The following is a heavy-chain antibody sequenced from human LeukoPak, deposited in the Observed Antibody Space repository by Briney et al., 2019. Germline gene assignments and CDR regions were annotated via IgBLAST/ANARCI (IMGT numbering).Heavy chain of an antibody. Sequence: SETLSLTCTVSAGSVSSGSYYWSWIRQPPGKGLEWIGYIYYSGSTNYNPSLKSRVTISVDTSKNQFSLKLSSVTAADTAVYYCARNHYDFWSGYYTPYYYMDVWGKGTTVTVSS. V-gene: IGHV4-61*01. J-gene: IGHJ6*03. CDR2: IYYSGST. CDR3: ARNHYDFWSGYYTPYYYMDV. D-gene: IGHD3-3*01. CDR1: AGSVSSGSYY.